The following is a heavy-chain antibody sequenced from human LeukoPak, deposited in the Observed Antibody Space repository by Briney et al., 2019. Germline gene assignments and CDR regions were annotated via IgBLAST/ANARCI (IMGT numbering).Heavy chain of an antibody. D-gene: IGHD6-19*01. CDR1: GFTFSSYW. CDR3: TTVSSGWYSVDY. V-gene: IGHV3-15*01. Sequence: GGSLRLSCEASGFTFSSYWMSWVRQAPGKGLEWVGRIKSKTDGGTTDYAAPVKGRFTISRDDSKNTLYLQMNSLKTEDTAVYYCTTVSSGWYSVDYWGQGTLVTVSS. CDR2: IKSKTDGGTT. J-gene: IGHJ4*02.